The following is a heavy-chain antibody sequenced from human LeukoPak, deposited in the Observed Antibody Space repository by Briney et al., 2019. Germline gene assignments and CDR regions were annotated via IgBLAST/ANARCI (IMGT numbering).Heavy chain of an antibody. V-gene: IGHV4-59*01. CDR1: GGSISSYY. Sequence: SETLSLTCTVSGGSISSYYWSWIRQPPGKGLEWIGYIYHSGSTNYNPSLKSRVTISVDTSKNQFSLKLSSVTAADTAVYYCARVAAAGTLSWFDPWGQGTLVTVSS. D-gene: IGHD6-13*01. CDR2: IYHSGST. J-gene: IGHJ5*02. CDR3: ARVAAAGTLSWFDP.